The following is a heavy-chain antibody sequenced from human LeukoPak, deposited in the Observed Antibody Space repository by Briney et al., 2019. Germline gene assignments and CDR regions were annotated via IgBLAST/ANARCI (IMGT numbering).Heavy chain of an antibody. Sequence: GGSLRLSCAASGFTFSSYWMNWVRQAPGKGLEWVANIKKDGNEKYYVDSVKGRFTISRDNAKNSLFLQMNSLRAEDTAVYYCAREYCSGGRCYSGAFDIWGQGTLVSVSS. J-gene: IGHJ3*02. V-gene: IGHV3-7*01. CDR2: IKKDGNEK. CDR1: GFTFSSYW. D-gene: IGHD2-15*01. CDR3: AREYCSGGRCYSGAFDI.